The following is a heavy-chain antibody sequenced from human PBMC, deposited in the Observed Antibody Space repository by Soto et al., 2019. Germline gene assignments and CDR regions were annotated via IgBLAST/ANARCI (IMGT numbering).Heavy chain of an antibody. CDR1: GGSISSGDYY. CDR3: AREELTGLNAFDI. V-gene: IGHV4-30-4*01. D-gene: IGHD3-9*01. J-gene: IGHJ3*02. CDR2: IYYSGST. Sequence: TLSLTCTVSGGSISSGDYYWSWIRQPPGKGLEWIGYIYYSGSTYYNPSLKSRVTISVDTSKNQFSLKLSSVTAADTAVYYCAREELTGLNAFDIWGQGTMVTVSS.